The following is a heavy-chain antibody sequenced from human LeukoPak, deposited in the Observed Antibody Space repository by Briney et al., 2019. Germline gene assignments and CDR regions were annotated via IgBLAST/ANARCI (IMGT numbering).Heavy chain of an antibody. CDR3: AKDRGMVGASVRAFDY. J-gene: IGHJ4*02. CDR2: ISGSGETT. Sequence: GGSLRLSCAASGFTSRNHAMNRVRQAPGKGLEWVSVISGSGETTYYADSVNGRFTISRDNYQNTLYLQMSSLRGEDTALYYCAKDRGMVGASVRAFDYWGQGTLVTVSS. D-gene: IGHD1-26*01. V-gene: IGHV3-23*01. CDR1: GFTSRNHA.